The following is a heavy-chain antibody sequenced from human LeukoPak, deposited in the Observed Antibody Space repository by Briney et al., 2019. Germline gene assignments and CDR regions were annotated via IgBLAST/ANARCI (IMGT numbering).Heavy chain of an antibody. D-gene: IGHD3-10*01. CDR1: GFTFSSYA. CDR3: AKEGDYYGSGSYYNY. V-gene: IGHV3-23*01. J-gene: IGHJ4*02. Sequence: PGGSLRLSCAASGFTFSSYAMSWVRQAPGKGLEWLSAISGSGGSTYYADSVKGRFTISRDNSKNTLYLQMNSLRAEDTAVYYCAKEGDYYGSGSYYNYWGQGTLVTVSS. CDR2: ISGSGGST.